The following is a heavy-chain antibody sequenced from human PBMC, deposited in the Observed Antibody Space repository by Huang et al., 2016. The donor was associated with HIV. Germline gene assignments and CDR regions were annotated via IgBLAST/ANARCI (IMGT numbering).Heavy chain of an antibody. CDR1: GGSFKISG. CDR2: ILPMLVGA. CDR3: ASGASYEIWTPYYSGWHYSMDV. V-gene: IGHV1-69*13. D-gene: IGHD3-9*01. J-gene: IGHJ6*03. Sequence: QVHLVQSGAEVKKPGSSVRVSCTASGGSFKISGISWVRQAPGQGLEWLGGILPMLVGANYAQKMSDRVTITARESTTTVYMDLTSLRPEDTAVYYCASGASYEIWTPYYSGWHYSMDVWGEGTTVTVSS.